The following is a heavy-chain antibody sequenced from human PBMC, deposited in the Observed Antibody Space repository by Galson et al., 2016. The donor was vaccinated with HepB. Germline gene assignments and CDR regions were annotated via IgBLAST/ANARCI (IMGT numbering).Heavy chain of an antibody. D-gene: IGHD2-8*01. J-gene: IGHJ5*02. CDR1: GASISDSNW. CDR3: ARAAVIPGARMVFNP. Sequence: SETLSLTCDVSGASISDSNWWTWVRQVPGKGLEWIGEIYHTGTSNNNPFLNSRFTLSVDKSRNQFSLNLTSVTAADTAVYYCARAAVIPGARMVFNPWGQGTLFTVSS. CDR2: IYHTGTS. V-gene: IGHV4-4*02.